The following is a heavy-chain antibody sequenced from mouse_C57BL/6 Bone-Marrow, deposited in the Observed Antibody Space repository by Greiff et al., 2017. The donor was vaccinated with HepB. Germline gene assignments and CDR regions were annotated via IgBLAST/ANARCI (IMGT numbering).Heavy chain of an antibody. CDR1: GYTFTSYW. CDR2: IDPSDSYT. D-gene: IGHD5-1*01. CDR3: AREEVLYYFDD. Sequence: QVQLQQPGAELVRPGTSVKLSCKASGYTFTSYWMHWVKQRPGQGLEWIGVIDPSDSYTNYNQKFKGKATLTVDTSSSTAYMQLSSLTSEDAAVYYCAREEVLYYFDDWGQGTTLTVSS. V-gene: IGHV1-59*01. J-gene: IGHJ2*01.